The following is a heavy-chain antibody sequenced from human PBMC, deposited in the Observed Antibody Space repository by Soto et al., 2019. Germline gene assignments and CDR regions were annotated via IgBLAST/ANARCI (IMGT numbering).Heavy chain of an antibody. D-gene: IGHD5-12*01. CDR2: INTANDDT. V-gene: IGHV1-3*04. CDR1: GYTFSISP. J-gene: IGHJ4*02. CDR3: ARDEGVDSGN. Sequence: ASVKGSFKASGYTFSISPLHWLRHSPLQRPEWMGFINTANDDTKYSQKFHDRVTLTRDTSASTAYMEVSSLTPEDTAGYYCARDEGVDSGNWGKGHLVTVSS.